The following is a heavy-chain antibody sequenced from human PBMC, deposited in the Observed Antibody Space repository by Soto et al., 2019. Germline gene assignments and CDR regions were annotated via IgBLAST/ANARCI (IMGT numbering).Heavy chain of an antibody. CDR3: ARVRVGYCSGGSCYSSGYYYGMDV. CDR2: ISSSSSTI. CDR1: GFTFSSYS. Sequence: GSLRLSCAASGFTFSSYSMNWVRQAPGKGLEWVSYISSSSSTIYYADSVKGRFTISRDNAKNSLYLQMNSLRDEDTAVYYCARVRVGYCSGGSCYSSGYYYGMDVWGQGTTVTVSS. D-gene: IGHD2-15*01. J-gene: IGHJ6*02. V-gene: IGHV3-48*02.